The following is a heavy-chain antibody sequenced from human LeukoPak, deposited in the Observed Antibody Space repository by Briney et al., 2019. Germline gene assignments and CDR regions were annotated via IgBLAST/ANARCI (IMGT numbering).Heavy chain of an antibody. CDR3: ARHLGGSSPR. CDR1: GYSISSGYY. V-gene: IGHV4-38-2*02. CDR2: IYHSGST. J-gene: IGHJ4*02. Sequence: DPSETLSLTCTVSGYSISSGYYWGWIRQPPGKGLEWIGSIYHSGSTYYNPSLKSRVTISVDTSKNQFSLKLSSVTAADTAVYYCARHLGGSSPRWGQGTLVTVSS. D-gene: IGHD6-13*01.